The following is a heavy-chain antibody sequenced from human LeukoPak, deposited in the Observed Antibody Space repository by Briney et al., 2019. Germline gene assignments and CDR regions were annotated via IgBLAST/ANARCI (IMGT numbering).Heavy chain of an antibody. Sequence: ASVKVSCKASGGTFSSYAISWVRQAPGQGLEWMGGIIPIFGTANYAQKFQGRVTITTDESTSTAYMELSSLRSEDTAVYYCARTRRRYYDFWSGYYTVLGWFDPWGQGTLVTVSS. CDR2: IIPIFGTA. D-gene: IGHD3-3*01. V-gene: IGHV1-69*05. CDR1: GGTFSSYA. CDR3: ARTRRRYYDFWSGYYTVLGWFDP. J-gene: IGHJ5*02.